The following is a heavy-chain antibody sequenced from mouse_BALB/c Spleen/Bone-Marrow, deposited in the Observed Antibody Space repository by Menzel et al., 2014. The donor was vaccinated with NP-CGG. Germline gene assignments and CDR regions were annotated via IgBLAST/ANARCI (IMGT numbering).Heavy chain of an antibody. J-gene: IGHJ1*01. CDR1: GYTFSSYY. V-gene: IGHV1S81*02. D-gene: IGHD1-1*01. CDR2: INPSNGGT. CDR3: TRSNYGYWYFDV. Sequence: QVQLKESGAELVKPGAPVKLSCKASGYTFSSYYMYWVKQRPGQGLEWIGEINPSNGGTKFNEKFKSKATLTVDKSSSTAYMQLSSLTSEDSAVYYCTRSNYGYWYFDVWGAGTTVTVSS.